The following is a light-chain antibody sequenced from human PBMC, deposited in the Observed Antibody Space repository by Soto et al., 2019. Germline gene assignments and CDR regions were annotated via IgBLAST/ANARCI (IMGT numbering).Light chain of an antibody. CDR3: GTWDSSLSAVV. V-gene: IGLV1-51*02. CDR1: SSNIGNNY. CDR2: ENN. J-gene: IGLJ2*01. Sequence: QSVLTQPPSVSAAPGQKVTISCSGSSSNIGNNYVSWYQQLPGTAPKLLIYENNKRPSGIPDRCSGSKSGTSATLGITGLQTGDEADYYCGTWDSSLSAVVFGGGTQLTVL.